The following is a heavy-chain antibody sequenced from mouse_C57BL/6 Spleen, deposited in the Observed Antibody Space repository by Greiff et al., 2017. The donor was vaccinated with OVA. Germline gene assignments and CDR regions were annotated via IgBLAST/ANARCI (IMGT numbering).Heavy chain of an antibody. CDR2: IYPRDGST. CDR1: GYTFTSYD. Sequence: VKLVESGPELVKPGASVKLSCKASGYTFTSYDINWVKQRPGQGLEWIGWIYPRDGSTKYNEKFKGKATLTVDTSSSTAYMELHSLTSEDSAVYFCYYDYDLAMDYWGQGTSVTVSS. D-gene: IGHD2-4*01. CDR3: YYDYDLAMDY. J-gene: IGHJ4*01. V-gene: IGHV1-85*01.